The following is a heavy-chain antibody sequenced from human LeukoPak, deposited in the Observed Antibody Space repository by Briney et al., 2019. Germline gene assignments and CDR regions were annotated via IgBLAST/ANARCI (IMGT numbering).Heavy chain of an antibody. V-gene: IGHV3-21*01. CDR1: GFTFSSYS. D-gene: IGHD6-6*01. CDR3: ARDLTTSSTAYFHH. CDR2: ISSSSRYI. Sequence: GGSLRLSCTASGFTFSSYSMNWVRQAPEKGLEWVSSISSSSRYIYYADSVKGRFTISRDNGKNSLYLQMNSLRAEDTAVYYCARDLTTSSTAYFHHWGQGTLVTVSS. J-gene: IGHJ1*01.